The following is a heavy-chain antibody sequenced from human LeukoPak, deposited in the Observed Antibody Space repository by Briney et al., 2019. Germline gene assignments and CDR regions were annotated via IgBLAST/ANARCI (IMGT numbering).Heavy chain of an antibody. CDR1: GGSFSGYY. D-gene: IGHD6-19*01. CDR2: INHSGST. CDR3: ARGSIAVATDLRLDY. Sequence: PSEPLSLTCAVYGGSFSGYYWSWIRQPPGKGLEWIGEINHSGSTNYNPSLKSRVTISVDTSKNQFSLKLSSVTAADTAVYYCARGSIAVATDLRLDYWGQGTLVTVSS. V-gene: IGHV4-34*01. J-gene: IGHJ4*02.